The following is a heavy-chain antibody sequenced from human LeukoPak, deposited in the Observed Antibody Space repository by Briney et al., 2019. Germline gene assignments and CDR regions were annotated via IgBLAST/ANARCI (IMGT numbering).Heavy chain of an antibody. D-gene: IGHD3-16*01. CDR3: ARVRWGGLYYFDY. Sequence: GGSLRLSCAASGFTFSSYWMHWVRQAPGKGLVGVSRINSDGRSTSYADSVKGRFTVSRDNAKNTLYLQMNSLRAEDTAVYYCARVRWGGLYYFDYWGQGTLVTVSS. CDR2: INSDGRST. V-gene: IGHV3-74*01. J-gene: IGHJ4*02. CDR1: GFTFSSYW.